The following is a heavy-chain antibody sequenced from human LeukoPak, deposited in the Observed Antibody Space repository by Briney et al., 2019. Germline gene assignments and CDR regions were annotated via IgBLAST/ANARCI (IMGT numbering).Heavy chain of an antibody. CDR1: GFTFSSYG. CDR2: ISGSGGST. D-gene: IGHD3-22*01. Sequence: GGSLRLSCAASGFTFSSYGMSWVRQAPGKGLEWVSAISGSGGSTYYADSVKGRFTISRDNSKNTLYLQMNSLRAEDTAVYYCAKASGYDSSGYYSLGDFDYWGQGTLVTVSS. V-gene: IGHV3-23*01. J-gene: IGHJ4*02. CDR3: AKASGYDSSGYYSLGDFDY.